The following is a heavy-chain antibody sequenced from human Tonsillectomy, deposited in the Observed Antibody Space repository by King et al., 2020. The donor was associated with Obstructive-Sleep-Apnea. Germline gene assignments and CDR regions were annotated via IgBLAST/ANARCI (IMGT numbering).Heavy chain of an antibody. CDR2: ISYDGNNN. J-gene: IGHJ4*02. CDR1: RFTFSYYA. Sequence: VQLVESGGGVVQPGRSLRLSCAASRFTFSYYAMHWVRQAPGKGLEWVAVISYDGNNNNYADSVKGRFTISRDNPQNTLYLQMNSLRAEDTAFYYCARDRTSGILDYGYSSFDYWGQGTLVTVSS. CDR3: ARDRTSGILDYGYSSFDY. D-gene: IGHD4-17*01. V-gene: IGHV3-30*04.